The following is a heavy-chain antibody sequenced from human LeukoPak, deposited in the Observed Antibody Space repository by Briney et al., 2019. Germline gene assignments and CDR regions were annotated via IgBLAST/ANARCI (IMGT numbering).Heavy chain of an antibody. CDR3: ARDRVAHGDYVLRLYYYYYGMDV. D-gene: IGHD4-17*01. CDR2: IWYDGSNK. J-gene: IGHJ6*04. CDR1: GFTFSSYG. V-gene: IGHV3-33*01. Sequence: PGGSLRLSCAASGFTFSSYGMHWVRQAPGKGLEWVAVIWYDGSNKYYADSVKGRFTISRDNSKNTLYLQMNSLRAEDTAVYYCARDRVAHGDYVLRLYYYYYGMDVWGKGTTVTVSS.